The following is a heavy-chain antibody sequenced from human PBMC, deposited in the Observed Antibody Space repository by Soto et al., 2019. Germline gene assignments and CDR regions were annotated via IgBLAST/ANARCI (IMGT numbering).Heavy chain of an antibody. CDR3: TTVGSSSWYDY. V-gene: IGHV3-49*03. CDR2: IKSKTDGGTT. D-gene: IGHD6-13*01. Sequence: PGGSLRLSCTASGFTFGDYAMSWFRQAPGKGLEWVGFIKSKTDGGTTDYAAPVKGRFTISRDDSKNTLYLQMNSLKTEDTAVYYCTTVGSSSWYDYWGQGTLVTVSS. CDR1: GFTFGDYA. J-gene: IGHJ4*02.